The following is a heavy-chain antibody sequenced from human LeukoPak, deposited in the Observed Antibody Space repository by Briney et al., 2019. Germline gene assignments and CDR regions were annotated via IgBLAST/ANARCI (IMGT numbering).Heavy chain of an antibody. J-gene: IGHJ4*02. CDR2: IYPGDSDT. V-gene: IGHV5-51*01. D-gene: IGHD2-15*01. Sequence: GESLKISCKGSGYSFTSYWIGWVRQMPGKGLEWMGIIYPGDSDTRYSPSFQGQATISADKSISTAYLQWSSLKASDTAMYYCARIPYCSGGSCPQYYFDYWGQGTLVTVSS. CDR1: GYSFTSYW. CDR3: ARIPYCSGGSCPQYYFDY.